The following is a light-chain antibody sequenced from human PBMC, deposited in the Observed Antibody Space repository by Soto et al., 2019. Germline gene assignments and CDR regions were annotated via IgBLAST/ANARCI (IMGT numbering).Light chain of an antibody. CDR3: QQFGSSPT. Sequence: EIVLTQSPGTLSLSPGERATLLCRASQTISSTFLAWYQQKPGQAPMLLIYGASSRATGIPDRFSGSGSGTDFTLTISRLEPEDFAVYYCQQFGSSPTFGGGTKVEIK. V-gene: IGKV3-20*01. J-gene: IGKJ4*01. CDR1: QTISSTF. CDR2: GAS.